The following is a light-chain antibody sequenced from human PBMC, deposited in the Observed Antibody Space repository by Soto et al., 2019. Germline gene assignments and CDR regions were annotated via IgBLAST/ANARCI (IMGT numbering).Light chain of an antibody. CDR3: QQVESYPST. CDR1: QGSSSF. CDR2: AAS. Sequence: IQLTQTPSSLSASVRDRVTITCRASQGSSSFLAWYQQKPGKAPQLLIYAASSLQSGVPSRVIGSGFGTDFTLTITSLQPEDFSTYYCQQVESYPSTVGGGTKVEMK. J-gene: IGKJ4*01. V-gene: IGKV1-9*01.